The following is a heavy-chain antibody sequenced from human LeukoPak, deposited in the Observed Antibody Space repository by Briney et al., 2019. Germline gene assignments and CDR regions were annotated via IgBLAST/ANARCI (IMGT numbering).Heavy chain of an antibody. J-gene: IGHJ2*01. Sequence: GESLKISCEASGYSFTSYWIAWVRQMPGEGLELMGSIYPSDSDTTYSPSFEGRVTFSVDKSTNTAYLQWSSLEASDTAMYYCARPHALIYFDLWGPGTLVTVSS. D-gene: IGHD2/OR15-2a*01. V-gene: IGHV5-51*01. CDR2: IYPSDSDT. CDR3: ARPHALIYFDL. CDR1: GYSFTSYW.